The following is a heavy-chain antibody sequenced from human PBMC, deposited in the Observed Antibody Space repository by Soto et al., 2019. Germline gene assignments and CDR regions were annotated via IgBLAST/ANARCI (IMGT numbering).Heavy chain of an antibody. CDR1: GFTFSDYY. CDR3: ARDPSRRSPPDY. CDR2: ISSTSAYT. Sequence: QVQLVESGGGLVQPGGSLRLSCTASGFTFSDYYMNWFPQAPGKGLEWVPYISSTSAYTKYADSVKGRFTISRDNAENLLYLQMDGLRAEDTAVYYCARDPSRRSPPDYWGQGTLVTVSS. J-gene: IGHJ4*02. V-gene: IGHV3-11*05.